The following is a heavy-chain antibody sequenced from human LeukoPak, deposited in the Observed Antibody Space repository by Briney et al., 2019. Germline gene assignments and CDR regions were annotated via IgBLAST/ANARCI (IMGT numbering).Heavy chain of an antibody. J-gene: IGHJ5*02. D-gene: IGHD4-17*01. CDR3: ARVFDYGDYGWFDP. Sequence: ASVKVSCKASGGTFSSYAISWVRQAPGQGLEWMGGIIPIFGTANYAQKFQGRVTITADESTSTAYMELSSLRSEDTAVYYCARVFDYGDYGWFDPWGQGTLVTVSS. V-gene: IGHV1-69*13. CDR1: GGTFSSYA. CDR2: IIPIFGTA.